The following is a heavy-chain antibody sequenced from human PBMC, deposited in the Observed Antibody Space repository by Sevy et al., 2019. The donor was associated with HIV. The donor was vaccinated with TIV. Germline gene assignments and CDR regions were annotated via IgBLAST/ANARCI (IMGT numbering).Heavy chain of an antibody. CDR2: LSFGCGKI. J-gene: IGHJ4*02. Sequence: GGSLRLSCAASGFTFNIYSMSWVRQTPGKGLEWVATLSFGCGKIKHADSVKGRFTMSRDDSKNAVYLQMNNLRVEDTAIYYCAREGSTKPHDYWGQGTLVTVSS. D-gene: IGHD1-26*01. CDR3: AREGSTKPHDY. V-gene: IGHV3-23*01. CDR1: GFTFNIYS.